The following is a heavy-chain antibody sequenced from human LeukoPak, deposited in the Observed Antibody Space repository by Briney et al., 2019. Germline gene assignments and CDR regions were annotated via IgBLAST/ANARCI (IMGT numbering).Heavy chain of an antibody. J-gene: IGHJ4*02. D-gene: IGHD3-3*01. V-gene: IGHV4-59*01. CDR2: IYYSGST. CDR1: GGSMSSDY. Sequence: SETLSLTCTVSGGSMSSDYWSWIRQPPGKGLEWIGYIYYSGSTNYNPSLNSRVTISVDTSENQFSLKLRSATAADTAVYYCARVLYFDFWTGYYFDYWGQGTLVTVSS. CDR3: ARVLYFDFWTGYYFDY.